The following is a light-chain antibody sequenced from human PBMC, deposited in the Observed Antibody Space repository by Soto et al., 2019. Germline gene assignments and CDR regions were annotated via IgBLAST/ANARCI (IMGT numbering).Light chain of an antibody. CDR2: GAS. J-gene: IGKJ3*01. CDR3: QQYGSS. Sequence: EIVLTQSPGTLSLSPGETATLSCRASQSISSSYIAWYQQKPGQAPRLLIYGASSRATGIPDRFRGSGSGTDFTLTISRLDPEDFAVYYCQQYGSSFGPGTRVDIK. CDR1: QSISSSY. V-gene: IGKV3-20*01.